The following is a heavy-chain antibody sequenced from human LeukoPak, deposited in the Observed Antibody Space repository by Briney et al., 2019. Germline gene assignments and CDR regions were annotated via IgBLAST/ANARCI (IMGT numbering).Heavy chain of an antibody. CDR1: GFTFDDYG. CDR3: ARERVVGAADFFDY. D-gene: IGHD2-2*01. V-gene: IGHV3-20*04. CDR2: INWNGGST. Sequence: GGSLRLSCAASGFTFDDYGVSWVRQAPGKGLEWVSGINWNGGSTGYADSVKGRFTISRDNAKNSLYLQMNSLRAEDTALYYCARERVVGAADFFDYWGQGTLVTVSS. J-gene: IGHJ4*02.